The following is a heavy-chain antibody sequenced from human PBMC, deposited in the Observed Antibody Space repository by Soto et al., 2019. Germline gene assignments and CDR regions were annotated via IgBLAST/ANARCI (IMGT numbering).Heavy chain of an antibody. D-gene: IGHD3-22*01. CDR3: VKTYDGSGQPSHYFDP. V-gene: IGHV1-2*02. CDR1: GYTFTDYF. J-gene: IGHJ5*02. Sequence: ASVKVSCKTSGYTFTDYFIHWVLQAPGEGLEWMGWINPKSGGTNYAQRFQGRVTMTRDTSISTVYMDLSGLRSDDTATYHCVKTYDGSGQPSHYFDPWGQGTPVTAPQ. CDR2: INPKSGGT.